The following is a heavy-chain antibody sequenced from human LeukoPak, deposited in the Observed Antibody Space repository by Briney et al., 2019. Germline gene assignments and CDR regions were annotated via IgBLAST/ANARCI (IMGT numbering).Heavy chain of an antibody. CDR1: GFTFSIHG. V-gene: IGHV3-48*02. D-gene: IGHD3-10*01. J-gene: IGHJ6*02. Sequence: GGSLRLSCAASGFTFSIHGMNWVRHTPGKGLEGVSYIINSGGTIYYADSVQGRFTISRDNAKNSLYLQMNSLRDEDTAVYYCARVGRGLYSMDVWGQGTTVTVSS. CDR3: ARVGRGLYSMDV. CDR2: IINSGGTI.